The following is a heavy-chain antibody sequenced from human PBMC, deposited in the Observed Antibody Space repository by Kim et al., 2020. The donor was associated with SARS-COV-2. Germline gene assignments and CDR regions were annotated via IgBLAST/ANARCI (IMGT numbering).Heavy chain of an antibody. D-gene: IGHD3-10*01. Sequence: SETLSLTCAVSGGSISSGGYSWSWIRQPPGKGLEWIGYIYHSGSTYYNPSLKSRVTISVDRSKNQFSLKLSSVTAADTAVYYCARGSKGSNYYYYYYMDVWGKGTTVTVSS. V-gene: IGHV4-30-2*01. J-gene: IGHJ6*03. CDR2: IYHSGST. CDR1: GGSISSGGYS. CDR3: ARGSKGSNYYYYYYMDV.